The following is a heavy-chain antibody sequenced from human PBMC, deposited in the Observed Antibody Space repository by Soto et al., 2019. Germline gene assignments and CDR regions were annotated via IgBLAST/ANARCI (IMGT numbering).Heavy chain of an antibody. CDR3: AKARGSSTPAPGTY. D-gene: IGHD2-2*01. Sequence: GGSLRLSCAASGFTFSSYAMSWVRRAPGKGLEWVSVISGSGGSTYYADSVKGRFTISRDNTKNTLYLQMNSLRAEDTAVYYCAKARGSSTPAPGTYWGQGTLVTVSS. J-gene: IGHJ4*02. CDR1: GFTFSSYA. CDR2: ISGSGGST. V-gene: IGHV3-23*01.